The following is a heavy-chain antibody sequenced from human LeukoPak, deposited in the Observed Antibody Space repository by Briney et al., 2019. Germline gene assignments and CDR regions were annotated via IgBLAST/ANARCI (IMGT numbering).Heavy chain of an antibody. CDR3: ARDRVVVTATPYYFDY. J-gene: IGHJ4*02. CDR2: IYTGGGT. V-gene: IGHV3-53*01. D-gene: IGHD2-21*02. CDR1: GFTVSNNY. Sequence: TGRSLRLSCAASGFTVSNNYMTWVRQAPGKGMEWVSVIYTGGGTDYADSVKGRFTISRDNAKNSLYLQMNSLIAEDTAVYYCARDRVVVTATPYYFDYWGQGTLVTVSS.